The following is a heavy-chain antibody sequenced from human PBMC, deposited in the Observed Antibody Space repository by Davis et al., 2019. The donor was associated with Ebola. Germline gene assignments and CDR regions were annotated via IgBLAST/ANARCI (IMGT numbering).Heavy chain of an antibody. CDR1: GGSISSYY. CDR3: ARGVLRFLEYGMDV. Sequence: SETLSLTCTVSGGSISSYYWSWIRQPPGKGLEWIGYIYYSGSTNYNPSLKSRVTISVDTSKNQFSLKLSSVTAADTAVYYCARGVLRFLEYGMDVWGQGTTVTVS. J-gene: IGHJ6*02. V-gene: IGHV4-59*01. D-gene: IGHD3-3*01. CDR2: IYYSGST.